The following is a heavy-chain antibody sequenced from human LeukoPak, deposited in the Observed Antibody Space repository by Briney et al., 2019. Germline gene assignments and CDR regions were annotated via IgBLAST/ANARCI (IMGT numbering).Heavy chain of an antibody. V-gene: IGHV3-21*01. CDR3: ARDSHYDDSSGYFYLWGGGLPYDASDI. J-gene: IGHJ3*02. CDR2: ISGSSSYM. D-gene: IGHD3-22*01. Sequence: NTGGSLRLSCAASGLTFDDYAMHWVRQAPGKGLEWVSSISGSSSYMYYADSMKGRFTISRDNAKNSLYLQMNSLRAEDTAVYYCARDSHYDDSSGYFYLWGGGLPYDASDIWGRGTMVTVSS. CDR1: GLTFDDYA.